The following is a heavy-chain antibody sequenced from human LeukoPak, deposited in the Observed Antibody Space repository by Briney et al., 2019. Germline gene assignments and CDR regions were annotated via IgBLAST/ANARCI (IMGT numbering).Heavy chain of an antibody. CDR2: ISWNSGSI. J-gene: IGHJ4*02. V-gene: IGHV3-9*01. Sequence: AGGSLRLSCAASGFTFDDYAMHWVRQAPGKGLEWVSGISWNSGSIGYADSVKGRFTISRDNAKNSLYLQMNSLRAEDTALYYCAKDIGGGSFPKPFDYWGQGTLVTVSS. CDR1: GFTFDDYA. CDR3: AKDIGGGSFPKPFDY. D-gene: IGHD1-26*01.